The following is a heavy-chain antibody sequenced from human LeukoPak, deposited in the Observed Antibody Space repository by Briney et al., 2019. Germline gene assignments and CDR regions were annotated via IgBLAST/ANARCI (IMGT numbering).Heavy chain of an antibody. CDR2: IYSGGST. CDR3: ARVQYSRPTLYFQH. D-gene: IGHD6-6*01. CDR1: GFTVSSNY. V-gene: IGHV3-53*01. J-gene: IGHJ1*01. Sequence: RPGGSLRLSCAASGFTVSSNYMSWVRQAPGKGLEWVSVIYSGGSTYYADSVKGRFTISRDNSKNTLYLQMNSLRAEDTAVYYCARVQYSRPTLYFQHWGQGTLVTVSS.